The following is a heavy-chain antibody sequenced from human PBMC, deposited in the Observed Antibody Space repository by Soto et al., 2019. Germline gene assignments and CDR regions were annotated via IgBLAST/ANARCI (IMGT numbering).Heavy chain of an antibody. V-gene: IGHV3-11*03. J-gene: IGHJ4*02. CDR1: GFTFSDYY. D-gene: IGHD5-12*01. CDR2: ISGSSTFT. CDR3: ARIEATQVGYFQG. Sequence: GSLRLSCAASGFTFSDYYMSWFRQAPVMGLEWVTYISGSSTFTRFTDSVKGRFTISRDNAKNSLYLQMNSLRAEDTAIYYCARIEATQVGYFQGWGQGTSVNVSS.